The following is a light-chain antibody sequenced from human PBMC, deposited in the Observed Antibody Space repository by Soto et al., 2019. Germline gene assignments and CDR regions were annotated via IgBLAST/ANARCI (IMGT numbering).Light chain of an antibody. CDR3: SSYTSSSTPV. J-gene: IGLJ2*01. CDR2: GVI. CDR1: SSDVGAYNY. V-gene: IGLV2-14*01. Sequence: QSALTQPASVSGSPGQSITISCTGTSSDVGAYNYVSWYQQHPGKAPKLMIYGVINRPSGVSNRFSGSKSGNTASLTISGLQAEDEAAYYCSSYTSSSTPVFGGGTKVTVL.